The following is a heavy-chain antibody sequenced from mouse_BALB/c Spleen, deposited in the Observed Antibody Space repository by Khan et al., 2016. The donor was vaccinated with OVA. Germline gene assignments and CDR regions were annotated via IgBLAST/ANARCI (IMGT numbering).Heavy chain of an antibody. CDR3: ARTGRIKY. CDR2: ISYSGNT. D-gene: IGHD1-1*01. CDR1: GYSITSGYG. J-gene: IGHJ2*01. Sequence: EVQLQVSGPGLVKPSQSLSLTCTVTGYSITSGYGWNWIRQFPGNKLEWMGYISYSGNTNYNPSLKSRISITRDKSKNKFYLQLNSVTTEDTATYYCARTGRIKYWGQGTTLTVSS. V-gene: IGHV3-2*02.